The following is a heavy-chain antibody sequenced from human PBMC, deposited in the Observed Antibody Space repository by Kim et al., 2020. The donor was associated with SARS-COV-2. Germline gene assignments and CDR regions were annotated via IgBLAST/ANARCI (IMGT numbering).Heavy chain of an antibody. CDR1: GFTFINYA. V-gene: IGHV3-23*01. J-gene: IGHJ3*01. CDR3: AKCHSSWANDACDV. CDR2: IVWGGAVT. Sequence: GGSLRLSCEVSGFTFINYAMSWVRQAPGKGLEWVAFIVWGGAVTHYADFVKGRSTISRDNSKNTLYLHLSSLRAEDTAVYYSAKCHSSWANDACDVWGLG. D-gene: IGHD3-16*01.